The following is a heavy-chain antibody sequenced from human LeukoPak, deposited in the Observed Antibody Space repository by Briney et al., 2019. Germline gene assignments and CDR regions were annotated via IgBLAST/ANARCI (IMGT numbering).Heavy chain of an antibody. CDR1: GGSISTSNYY. J-gene: IGHJ5*02. CDR3: AREKRGP. Sequence: SETLSLTCTVSGGSISTSNYYWGWIRQPPGKGLEWIGYIFYSGSANYNPSLESRVTISVDTSKNQFSLKLSSVTAADTAVYYCAREKRGPWGQGTLVTVSS. CDR2: IFYSGSA. V-gene: IGHV4-39*07.